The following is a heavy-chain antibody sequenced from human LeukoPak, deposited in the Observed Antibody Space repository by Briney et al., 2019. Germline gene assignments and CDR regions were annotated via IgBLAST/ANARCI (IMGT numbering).Heavy chain of an antibody. Sequence: HSGGSLRLSCAASGFTFSSYWMSWVRQAPGKGLEWVANIKPDGSEKHYADSVKGRLTIARDNAKNSLYLQMNSLRAEDTAVYYCARGDYYGSGSDYHDAFDIWGQGTMVTVSP. CDR1: GFTFSSYW. CDR2: IKPDGSEK. D-gene: IGHD3-10*01. V-gene: IGHV3-7*03. J-gene: IGHJ3*02. CDR3: ARGDYYGSGSDYHDAFDI.